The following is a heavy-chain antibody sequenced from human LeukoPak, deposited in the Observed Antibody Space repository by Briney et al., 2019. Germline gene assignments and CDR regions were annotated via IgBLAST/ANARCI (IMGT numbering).Heavy chain of an antibody. D-gene: IGHD3-22*01. CDR3: ARALTYYYDSSGGKNWFDP. Sequence: SGGSLRLSCAASGFSFSIYWMSWVRQAPGKGLECVAIIKQDGSEKYYVDSVKGRFTISRDNAKNSLYLQMNSLRAEDTAVYYCARALTYYYDSSGGKNWFDPWGQGTLVTVSS. CDR1: GFSFSIYW. V-gene: IGHV3-7*01. J-gene: IGHJ5*02. CDR2: IKQDGSEK.